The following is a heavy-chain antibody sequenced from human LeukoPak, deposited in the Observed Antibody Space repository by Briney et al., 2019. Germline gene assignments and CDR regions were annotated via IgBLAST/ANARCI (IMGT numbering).Heavy chain of an antibody. CDR2: ISGSSGPT. Sequence: PGGSLRLSCVASGFTFSSYTMNWVRQTPGKGLEWVSAISGSSGPTHYADSVKGRFTISRDNSKNTLYLQMNSLRAEDTAVYYCASDIEDYNTLPPLFQHWGQGTLVTVSS. CDR3: ASDIEDYNTLPPLFQH. CDR1: GFTFSSYT. D-gene: IGHD4-11*01. V-gene: IGHV3-23*01. J-gene: IGHJ1*01.